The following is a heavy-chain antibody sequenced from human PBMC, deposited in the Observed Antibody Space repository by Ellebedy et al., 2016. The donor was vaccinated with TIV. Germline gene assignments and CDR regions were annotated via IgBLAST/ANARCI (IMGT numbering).Heavy chain of an antibody. Sequence: SQTLSLTCAISGDSVSSNSPTWNWIRQSPSRGLEWLGRTYYRSKWYNENAVSVKSRITINPDTSKNQFSLQLNSVTPEDTAVYYCARHVAREGYNRWGQGTLVTVSS. D-gene: IGHD5-24*01. CDR1: GDSVSSNSPT. V-gene: IGHV6-1*01. CDR2: TYYRSKWYN. CDR3: ARHVAREGYNR. J-gene: IGHJ4*02.